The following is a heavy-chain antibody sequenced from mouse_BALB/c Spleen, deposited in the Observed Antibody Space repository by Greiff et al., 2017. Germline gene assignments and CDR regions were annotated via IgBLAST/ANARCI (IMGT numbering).Heavy chain of an antibody. J-gene: IGHJ3*01. CDR3: ARSRYDTWFAY. D-gene: IGHD2-14*01. CDR2: INPSTGYT. V-gene: IGHV1-7*01. CDR1: GYTFTSYW. Sequence: QVQLQQSGAELAKPGASVKMSCKASGYTFTSYWMHWVKQRPGQGLEWIGYINPSTGYTEYNQKFKDKATLTADKSSSTAYMQLSSLTSEDSAVYYCARSRYDTWFAYWGQGTLVTVSA.